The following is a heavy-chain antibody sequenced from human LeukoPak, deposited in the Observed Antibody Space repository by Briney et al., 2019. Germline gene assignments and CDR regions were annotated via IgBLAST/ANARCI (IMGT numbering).Heavy chain of an antibody. CDR3: AGGAGGYRFDP. CDR1: GGSITDYH. V-gene: IGHV4-59*01. Sequence: SETLSLTCTVSGGSITDYHWTWIRQPPGQGLEYIGYVYNRGTTFYNPSLKGRVTISADTSKKQFFLKVNSMTAADTAVYYCAGGAGGYRFDPWGQGTLVTVSS. J-gene: IGHJ5*02. CDR2: VYNRGTT. D-gene: IGHD1-1*01.